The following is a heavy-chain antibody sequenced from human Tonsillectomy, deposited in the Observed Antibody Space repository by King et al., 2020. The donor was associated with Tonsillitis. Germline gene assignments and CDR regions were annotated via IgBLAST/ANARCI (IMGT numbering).Heavy chain of an antibody. Sequence: VQLVESGGGLVQPGGALRLSCTASGFTFSDHYIDWVRQAPGKGLEWVARIRNKAQSYTTECAASVKGRFSISRDESKRSVYLQMNSLKTEDTAMYYCAKGYCTSGTCYSGDYWGQGTLVIVSS. D-gene: IGHD2-15*01. V-gene: IGHV3-72*01. CDR1: GFTFSDHY. J-gene: IGHJ4*02. CDR3: AKGYCTSGTCYSGDY. CDR2: IRNKAQSYTT.